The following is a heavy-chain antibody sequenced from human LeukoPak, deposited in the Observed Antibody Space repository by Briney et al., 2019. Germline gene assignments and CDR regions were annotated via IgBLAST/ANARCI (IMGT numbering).Heavy chain of an antibody. CDR2: MYRSGST. D-gene: IGHD6-6*01. V-gene: IGHV3-53*04. Sequence: GGSLRLSCAASGFNVSTNYLSWVRQAPGKGLEWVSVMYRSGSTYYADSVKGRFTISRHNSKNTVYLLMNSLRAEDTAVYYCARDAGHSSSSPLDVWGQGTTVTVSS. CDR1: GFNVSTNY. CDR3: ARDAGHSSSSPLDV. J-gene: IGHJ6*02.